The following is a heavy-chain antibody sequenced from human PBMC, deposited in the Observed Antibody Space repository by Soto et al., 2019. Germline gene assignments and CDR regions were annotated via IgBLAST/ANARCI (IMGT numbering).Heavy chain of an antibody. CDR1: GGSFSGYY. CDR3: ARVITFGGVIVSLDY. Sequence: PSETLSLTCAVYGGSFSGYYWSWIRQPPGKGLERIGEINHSGSTNYNPSLKSRVTISVDTSKNQFSLKLSSVTAADTAVYYCARVITFGGVIVSLDYWGQGTLVTVSS. V-gene: IGHV4-34*01. J-gene: IGHJ4*02. D-gene: IGHD3-16*02. CDR2: INHSGST.